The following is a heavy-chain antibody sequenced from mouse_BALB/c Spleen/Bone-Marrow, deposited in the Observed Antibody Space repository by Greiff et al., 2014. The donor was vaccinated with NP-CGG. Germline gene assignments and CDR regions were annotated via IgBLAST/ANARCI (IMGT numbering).Heavy chain of an antibody. J-gene: IGHJ2*01. CDR3: ARSGFRGLDY. V-gene: IGHV5-6-5*01. CDR2: ISSGGST. Sequence: EVQLQQSGGGLVKPGGSLKLSCAASGFTFSSYAMSWVRQTPEKRLEWVASISSGGSTYYPDSVKGRFTISRDNARNILYLQMSSRRAEDTAMYYCARSGFRGLDYWGQGTTLTVSS. CDR1: GFTFSSYA.